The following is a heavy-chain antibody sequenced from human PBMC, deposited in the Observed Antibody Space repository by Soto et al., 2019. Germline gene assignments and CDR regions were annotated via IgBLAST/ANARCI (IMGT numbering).Heavy chain of an antibody. CDR1: GYTFTTYC. V-gene: IGHV1-18*01. CDR2: IGSYNGNT. CDR3: ARGHHKALRFLELLSQDDYYYYGMDV. J-gene: IGHJ6*02. Sequence: GSVKVSCKASGYTFTTYCISWVRQAPGQGLEWMRSIGSYNGNTNYAQKLQGRVTMTTDTSTSTPYMELRSLRSDDTAVYYCARGHHKALRFLELLSQDDYYYYGMDVWVQGTTGSVSS. D-gene: IGHD3-3*01.